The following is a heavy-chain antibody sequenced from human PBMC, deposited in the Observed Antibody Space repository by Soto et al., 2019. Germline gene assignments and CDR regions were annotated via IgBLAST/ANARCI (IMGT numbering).Heavy chain of an antibody. CDR1: GFTLSSYS. D-gene: IGHD3-3*01. J-gene: IGHJ4*02. CDR2: ISSSSSTR. CDR3: ARDREYDFWSGYVGGFDY. V-gene: IGHV3-48*01. Sequence: EVQLVESGGGLVQPGGSLRLSCAASGFTLSSYSMNWVRQAPGKGLEWVSYISSSSSTRHYADSVKGRFTISRDNAKNSLYLQMNSLRGEDTAMYYCARDREYDFWSGYVGGFDYWGQGTLVNVSS.